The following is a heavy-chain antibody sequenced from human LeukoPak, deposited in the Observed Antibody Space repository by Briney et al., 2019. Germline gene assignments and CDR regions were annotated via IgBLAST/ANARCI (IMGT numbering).Heavy chain of an antibody. CDR2: IYHTGST. CDR1: GYSISSGYY. CDR3: ARQEVRGVMPYY. Sequence: SETLSLTCSVSGYSISSGYYWGWIRQPPGKGLEWIGTIYHTGSTYYSPSLKSRVTISVDTSKNQFSLKLSSVTAADTAVYYCARQEVRGVMPYYWGQGTLVTVSS. J-gene: IGHJ4*02. V-gene: IGHV4-38-2*02. D-gene: IGHD3-10*01.